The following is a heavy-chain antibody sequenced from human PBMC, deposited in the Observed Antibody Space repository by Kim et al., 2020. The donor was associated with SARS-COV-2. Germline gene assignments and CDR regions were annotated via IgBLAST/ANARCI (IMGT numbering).Heavy chain of an antibody. D-gene: IGHD3-22*01. CDR1: GGSISSGGYY. CDR2: IYYSGST. CDR3: ARAPMIVVVIGWFDP. J-gene: IGHJ5*02. Sequence: SETLSLTCTVSGGSISSGGYYWIWIRQHPGKGLEWIGYIYYSGSTYYNPSLKSRVTISVDTSKNQFSLKLSSVTAADTAVYYCARAPMIVVVIGWFDPWGQGTLVTVSS. V-gene: IGHV4-31*03.